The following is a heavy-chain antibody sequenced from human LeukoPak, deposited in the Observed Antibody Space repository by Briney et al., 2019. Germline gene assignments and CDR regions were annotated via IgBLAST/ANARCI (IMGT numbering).Heavy chain of an antibody. Sequence: SETLSLTCTVSGASFSSGDEYWNWTRQSPGKGLEWIGSIHPSGRLYNNPSLEGRVTVSIDASQTQFSLNLNSVTAADTAVYFCSRGLDSRKLGYWGQGTLVTVSS. J-gene: IGHJ4*02. CDR3: SRGLDSRKLGY. CDR1: GASFSSGDEY. V-gene: IGHV4-31*03. CDR2: IHPSGRL. D-gene: IGHD3-22*01.